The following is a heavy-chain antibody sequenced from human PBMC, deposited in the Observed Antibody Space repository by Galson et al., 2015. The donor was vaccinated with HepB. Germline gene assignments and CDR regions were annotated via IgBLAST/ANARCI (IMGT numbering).Heavy chain of an antibody. Sequence: PALVKPTQTLTLTCTFSGFSLSTSGMCVSWIRQPPGKALEWLALIDWDDDKYYSTSLKTRLTISKDTSKNQVVLTMTNMDPVDTATYYCARTKYYYDSSVGFDAFDIWGQGTMVTVSS. D-gene: IGHD3-22*01. CDR1: GFSLSTSGMC. CDR2: IDWDDDK. V-gene: IGHV2-70*01. CDR3: ARTKYYYDSSVGFDAFDI. J-gene: IGHJ3*02.